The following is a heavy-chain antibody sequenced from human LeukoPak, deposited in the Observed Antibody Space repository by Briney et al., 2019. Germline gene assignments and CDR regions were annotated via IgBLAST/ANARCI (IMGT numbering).Heavy chain of an antibody. J-gene: IGHJ4*02. D-gene: IGHD5-18*01. CDR2: ISYDGTKK. CDR1: GFTFSLYA. V-gene: IGHV3-30-3*01. Sequence: PGGSLRLSCAASGFTFSLYAMHWVRQAPGKGLEWVSVISYDGTKKYYADSVRGRFTISRDNSQNTLYLQMNSPKPEDTVVYYCASRKDTPHLPDYWGQGTLVTVSS. CDR3: ASRKDTPHLPDY.